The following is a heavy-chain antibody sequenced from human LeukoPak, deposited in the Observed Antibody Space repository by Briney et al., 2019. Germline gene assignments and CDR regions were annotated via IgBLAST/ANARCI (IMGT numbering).Heavy chain of an antibody. V-gene: IGHV4-34*01. CDR1: GGSFSGYY. J-gene: IGHJ6*03. D-gene: IGHD1-1*01. Sequence: SETLSLTCAVYGGSFSGYYWSWIRQPPGKGLEWIGEINHSGSTYYNPSLKSRVTISVDTSKNQFSLKLSSVTAADTAVYYCASYASGSTGTTYYYYMDVWGKGTTVTVSS. CDR3: ASYASGSTGTTYYYYMDV. CDR2: INHSGST.